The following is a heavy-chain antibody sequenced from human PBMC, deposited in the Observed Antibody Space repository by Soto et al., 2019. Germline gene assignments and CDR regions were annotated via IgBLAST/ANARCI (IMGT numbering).Heavy chain of an antibody. CDR3: ARIRPLTSGGSWGWFDP. D-gene: IGHD2-15*01. CDR1: GFSLSNAGMG. Sequence: QVTLKESGPVLVKPTETLTLTCTVSGFSLSNAGMGVSWIRQPPGKALEWLAHIFSNDAKSYSTSLKNRLTISKDTSKSQVVLTMTNMDPVDTATYYCARIRPLTSGGSWGWFDPWGQGTLVTVSS. J-gene: IGHJ5*02. CDR2: IFSNDAK. V-gene: IGHV2-26*01.